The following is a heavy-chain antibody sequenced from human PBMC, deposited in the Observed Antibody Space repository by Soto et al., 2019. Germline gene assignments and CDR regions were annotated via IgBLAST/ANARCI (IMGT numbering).Heavy chain of an antibody. D-gene: IGHD3-10*01. CDR3: ARALGSYYYYGLDV. J-gene: IGHJ6*02. Sequence: QLQLQESGSGLVKPSQTLSLTCAVSGASIRSGGNSWSWIRQPPGKGREWIGYSNHSGSTYYNPSLKSRVTMSVDRSKTQFSLKLSSVTAADTAVYYCARALGSYYYYGLDVWGQGTTVTVSS. V-gene: IGHV4-30-2*01. CDR2: SNHSGST. CDR1: GASIRSGGNS.